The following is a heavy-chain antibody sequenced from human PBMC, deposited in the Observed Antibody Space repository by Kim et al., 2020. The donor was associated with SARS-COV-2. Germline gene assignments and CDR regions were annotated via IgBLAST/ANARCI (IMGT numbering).Heavy chain of an antibody. Sequence: ADSVKGRFTISRHNSKNTLYLQMNSLRAEDTAVYYCASRIAVAGFDAFDIWGQGTMVTVSS. CDR3: ASRIAVAGFDAFDI. J-gene: IGHJ3*02. D-gene: IGHD6-19*01. V-gene: IGHV3-53*04.